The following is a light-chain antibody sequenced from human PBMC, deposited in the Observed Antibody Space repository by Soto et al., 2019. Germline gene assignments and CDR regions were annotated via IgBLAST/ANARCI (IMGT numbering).Light chain of an antibody. CDR3: QKNNRAPRT. V-gene: IGKV1-27*01. CDR2: AAS. Sequence: DIQMTQSPSSLSASVGDRVTITCRASQGISNYLAWYQQKPGKVPKLLIYAASTLQSGVPSRFSGSGSGTDFISTISTLHLEDVPTNYFQKNNRAPRTCGPGTKVDIK. CDR1: QGISNY. J-gene: IGKJ3*01.